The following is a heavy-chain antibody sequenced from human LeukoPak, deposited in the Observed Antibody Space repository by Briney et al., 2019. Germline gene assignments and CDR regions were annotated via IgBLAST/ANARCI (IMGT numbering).Heavy chain of an antibody. V-gene: IGHV3-23*01. CDR2: ISGSGTNT. CDR1: GFTFSSCA. D-gene: IGHD3-10*01. CDR3: AKRYYGSGNYDPLLGY. Sequence: PGGSLRLSCAASGFTFSSCAMSWVRQAPGKVLEWVSAISGSGTNTYYADSVKGRFTISRDNSKNTLFLQMNSLRAEDTAVYYCAKRYYGSGNYDPLLGYWGQGALVTVSS. J-gene: IGHJ4*02.